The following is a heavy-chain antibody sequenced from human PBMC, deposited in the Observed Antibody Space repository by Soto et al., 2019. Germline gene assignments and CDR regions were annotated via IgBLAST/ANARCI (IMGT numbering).Heavy chain of an antibody. J-gene: IGHJ6*02. V-gene: IGHV3-33*01. CDR2: IWYDGSNK. CDR3: ARDLQSMFDFWSGYPLGYYGMDV. Sequence: GGSLRLSCAASGFTFSSYGMHWVRQAPGKGLEWVAVIWYDGSNKYYADSVKGRFTISRDNSKNTLYLQMNSLRAEDTAVYYCARDLQSMFDFWSGYPLGYYGMDVWGQGTAVTV. D-gene: IGHD3-3*01. CDR1: GFTFSSYG.